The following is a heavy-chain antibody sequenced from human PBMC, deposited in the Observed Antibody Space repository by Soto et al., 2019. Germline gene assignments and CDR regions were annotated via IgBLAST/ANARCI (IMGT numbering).Heavy chain of an antibody. Sequence: EVQVLESGGGLIQPGGSLRLSCAFSGLTFSRYAASWVRQAPGKGLEWGSGIAAGGHNTYYADSVEGRFTISRDNSNNTLFLQMNNLRAEDTAVYYCAKAVGEYLYFFNTWGQGILVTVSS. V-gene: IGHV3-23*01. CDR3: AKAVGEYLYFFNT. CDR2: IAAGGHNT. J-gene: IGHJ5*02. D-gene: IGHD3-10*01. CDR1: GLTFSRYA.